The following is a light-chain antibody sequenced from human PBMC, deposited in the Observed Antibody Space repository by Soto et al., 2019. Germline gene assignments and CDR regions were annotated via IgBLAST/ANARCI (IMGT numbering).Light chain of an antibody. CDR3: CSSAGSLTWV. Sequence: QSALTQPASVSGSPGQSITISCTGTSSDVGTYSLVSWYQQYPGKAPKLMIYEVSKRPSGVSNRFSGSKSGNTASLTISGLQAEDEADYYCCSSAGSLTWVFGGGTKLTVL. J-gene: IGLJ3*02. V-gene: IGLV2-23*02. CDR1: SSDVGTYSL. CDR2: EVS.